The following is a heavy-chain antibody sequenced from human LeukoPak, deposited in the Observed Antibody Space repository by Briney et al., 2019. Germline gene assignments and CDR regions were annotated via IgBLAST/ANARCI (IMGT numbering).Heavy chain of an antibody. CDR2: IDSDGSTT. Sequence: PGGSLRLSCAASGFTFSSYEMNWVRQAPGKGLEWVSRIDSDGSTTNYADSVKGRFTISRDNAKNSLYLQMNSLRAEDTAVYYCARAPLHYMDVWGKGTTVTVSS. V-gene: IGHV3-48*03. CDR1: GFTFSSYE. CDR3: ARAPLHYMDV. J-gene: IGHJ6*03. D-gene: IGHD1-26*01.